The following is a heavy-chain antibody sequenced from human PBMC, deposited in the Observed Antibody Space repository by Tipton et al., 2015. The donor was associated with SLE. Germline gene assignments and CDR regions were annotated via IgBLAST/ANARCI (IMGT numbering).Heavy chain of an antibody. CDR1: GYSISSGYY. CDR3: ARDSAVNFWSFDL. Sequence: TLSLTCSVSGYSISSGYYWGWIRQPPGKGLEWIVYISYTGNTNFNPSLKNRVTMSVATSKNQFSLRLTSVTAADKAMYYCARDSAVNFWSFDLWGRGTPGTVSS. J-gene: IGHJ2*01. V-gene: IGHV4-59*01. CDR2: ISYTGNT.